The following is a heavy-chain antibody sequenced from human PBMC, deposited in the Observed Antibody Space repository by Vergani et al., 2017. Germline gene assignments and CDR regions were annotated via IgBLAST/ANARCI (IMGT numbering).Heavy chain of an antibody. V-gene: IGHV3-23*01. CDR1: GFTFSSYA. D-gene: IGHD2-2*02. J-gene: IGHJ5*02. CDR2: ISGSGGST. CDR3: AKDQVLYWGNWFDP. Sequence: EVQLLESGGGLVQPGGSLRLSCAASGFTFSSYAMSWVRQAPGKGLVWVSAISGSGGSTYYADSVKGRFTISRDNSKNTLYLQLNSLRAEDTAVYYCAKDQVLYWGNWFDPWGQGTLVTVSS.